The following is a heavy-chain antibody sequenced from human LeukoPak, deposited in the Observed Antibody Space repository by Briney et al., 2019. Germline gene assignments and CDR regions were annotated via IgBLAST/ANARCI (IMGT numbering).Heavy chain of an antibody. Sequence: PGGSLRLSCAASRFRFAGYGMHWVRQAPGKGLEWVAYIRYDGSDKYYADSVKGRFTISRDNSKNTLSLQMTTLRPDDTAIYYCARDTSVGADFDVWGQGALVAVSS. CDR3: ARDTSVGADFDV. CDR1: RFRFAGYG. D-gene: IGHD1-26*01. J-gene: IGHJ4*02. CDR2: IRYDGSDK. V-gene: IGHV3-30*02.